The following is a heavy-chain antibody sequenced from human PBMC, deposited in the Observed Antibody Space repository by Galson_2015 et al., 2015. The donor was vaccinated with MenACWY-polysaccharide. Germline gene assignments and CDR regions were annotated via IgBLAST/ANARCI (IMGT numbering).Heavy chain of an antibody. CDR3: ARDTGGSDY. D-gene: IGHD3-16*01. J-gene: IGHJ4*02. CDR2: ISSSASYI. Sequence: SLRLSCAASRFSFSDYNMNWVRQAPGKGLEWVSIISSSASYIYYADSVKGRFTISRDNAKNSLYLQMNSLRAEDTAIYYCARDTGGSDYWGQGTLVTVSS. CDR1: RFSFSDYN. V-gene: IGHV3-21*01.